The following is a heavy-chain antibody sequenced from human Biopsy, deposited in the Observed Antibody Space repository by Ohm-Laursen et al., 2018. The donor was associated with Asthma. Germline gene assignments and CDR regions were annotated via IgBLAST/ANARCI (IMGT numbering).Heavy chain of an antibody. V-gene: IGHV3-30*03. CDR2: VTYDGISQ. J-gene: IGHJ6*02. Sequence: SLRLSCAAPGFTFGDYWMSWVRQVAGKGLDWVAVVTYDGISQYYAESVKGRFTISRDNSRNTLNLQMNSVRPDDTAVYFCARERAGVLGSYNGMDVWGPGTTVSVSS. D-gene: IGHD2-8*01. CDR1: GFTFGDYW. CDR3: ARERAGVLGSYNGMDV.